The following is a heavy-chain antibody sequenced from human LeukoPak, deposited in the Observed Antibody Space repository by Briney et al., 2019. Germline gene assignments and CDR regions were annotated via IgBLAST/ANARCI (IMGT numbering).Heavy chain of an antibody. CDR2: IYTSGSA. Sequence: PLETLSLTCAVSGGSICSGTYYGSWIRQPGGKGLELIGRIYTSGSANYNPSLKSRVTISVDTSKNQFSLKLSSVTAADTAVYYCARDEMEHSGSYYDFWGKGTLVSVSS. D-gene: IGHD1-26*01. CDR3: ARDEMEHSGSYYDF. J-gene: IGHJ4*02. V-gene: IGHV4-61*02. CDR1: GGSICSGTYY.